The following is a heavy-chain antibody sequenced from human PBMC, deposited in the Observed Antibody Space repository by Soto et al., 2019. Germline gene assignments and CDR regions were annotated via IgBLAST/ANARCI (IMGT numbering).Heavy chain of an antibody. CDR2: ISGSGGST. Sequence: GGSLRLSCAASGFTFSSYAMSWVRQAPGKGLEWASAISGSGGSTYYADSVKGRFTISRDNSKNTLYLQMNSLRAEDTAVYYCAKVLTGTPSNYVSVWGQGTLVTVSS. V-gene: IGHV3-23*01. D-gene: IGHD4-4*01. CDR3: AKVLTGTPSNYVSV. CDR1: GFTFSSYA. J-gene: IGHJ4*02.